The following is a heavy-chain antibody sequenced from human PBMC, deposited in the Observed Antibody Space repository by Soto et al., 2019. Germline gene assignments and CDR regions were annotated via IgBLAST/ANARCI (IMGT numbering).Heavy chain of an antibody. J-gene: IGHJ3*02. CDR1: GFSFSNYG. V-gene: IGHV3-33*01. CDR3: ARDIGDHTSRWTDAFDI. Sequence: LSCAASGFSFSNYGMHWVRQAPGKGLEWVAVIWYDGSNTYFADSVEGRFTISKDNSKNTLFLQMNSLRAEDTAVYYCARDIGDHTSRWTDAFDIWGQGTMVTVSS. CDR2: IWYDGSNT. D-gene: IGHD6-13*01.